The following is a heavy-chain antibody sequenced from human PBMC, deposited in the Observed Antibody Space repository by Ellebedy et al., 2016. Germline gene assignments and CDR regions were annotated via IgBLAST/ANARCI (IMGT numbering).Heavy chain of an antibody. CDR1: GGTFSSYA. D-gene: IGHD6-19*01. CDR2: IIPILGIA. Sequence: SVKVSCXASGGTFSSYAISWVRQAPGQGLEWMGRIIPILGIANYAQKFQGRVTITADKSTSTAYMELSSLRSEDTAVYYCARDPGPIAVAEGLSNDEYFQHWGQGTLVTVSS. J-gene: IGHJ1*01. CDR3: ARDPGPIAVAEGLSNDEYFQH. V-gene: IGHV1-69*04.